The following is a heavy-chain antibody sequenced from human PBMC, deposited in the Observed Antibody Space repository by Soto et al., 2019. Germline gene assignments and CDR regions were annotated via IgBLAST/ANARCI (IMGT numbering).Heavy chain of an antibody. J-gene: IGHJ4*02. CDR1: GFTFSIYW. D-gene: IGHD6-6*01. Sequence: AGSLRLSCAASGFTFSIYWMSWVRQAPGKGLEWVANIKQDGSEKYYVDSVKGRFTISRDNAKNSLYLQMNSLRAEDTAVYYCARERGSSSLDYWGQGTLVTVSS. CDR3: ARERGSSSLDY. V-gene: IGHV3-7*03. CDR2: IKQDGSEK.